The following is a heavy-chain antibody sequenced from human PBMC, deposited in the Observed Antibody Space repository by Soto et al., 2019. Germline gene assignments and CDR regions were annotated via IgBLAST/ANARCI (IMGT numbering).Heavy chain of an antibody. CDR3: ASSYYDSSPYYYYGMDV. Sequence: SETLSLTCTVSGRSISSVDYYWSWIRQRPGKGLEWIGYIYYSGRTYYNSSLKSRVTISVDTSKNQFSLRLSSVTAADTAVYYCASSYYDSSPYYYYGMDVWGRGTTVTVSS. J-gene: IGHJ6*02. D-gene: IGHD3-22*01. CDR2: IYYSGRT. V-gene: IGHV4-31*03. CDR1: GRSISSVDYY.